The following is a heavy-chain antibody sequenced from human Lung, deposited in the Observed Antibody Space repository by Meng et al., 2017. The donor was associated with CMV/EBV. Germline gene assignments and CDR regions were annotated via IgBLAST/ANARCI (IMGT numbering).Heavy chain of an antibody. CDR2: IYHIGST. Sequence: SXTLSLXCTVSGYSISSGYYWGWIRQPPGKGLEWIGSIYHIGSTYYNPSLKSRVTISVDTSKNQFSLKVSSVTAADTAVYHCARSSSTVFWLDPWGQGTLVTVSS. CDR1: GYSISSGYY. V-gene: IGHV4-38-2*02. J-gene: IGHJ5*02. D-gene: IGHD4-11*01. CDR3: ARSSSTVFWLDP.